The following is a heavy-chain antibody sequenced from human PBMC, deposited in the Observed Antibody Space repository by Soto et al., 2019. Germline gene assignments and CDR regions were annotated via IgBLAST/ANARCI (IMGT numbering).Heavy chain of an antibody. CDR3: ATPRRGDDAFDI. J-gene: IGHJ3*02. Sequence: SETLSLTCTVSGGSISSGGYYWSWIRQHPGKGLEWIGYIYYSGSTYYNPSLKSRVTISVDTSKNQFSLKLSSVTAADTAVYYCATPRRGDDAFDIWGQGTMVTVSS. V-gene: IGHV4-31*03. CDR2: IYYSGST. D-gene: IGHD3-16*01. CDR1: GGSISSGGYY.